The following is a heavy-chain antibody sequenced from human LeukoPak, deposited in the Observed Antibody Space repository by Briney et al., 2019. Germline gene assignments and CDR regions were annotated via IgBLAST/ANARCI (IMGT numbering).Heavy chain of an antibody. V-gene: IGHV4-61*02. CDR2: FYTSGTP. CDR3: ARGGISDY. Sequence: SETLSLTCTVSGGSISRGSYHWSWIRQPAGKGLESIGRFYTSGTPNYNPSLKSRVTILVDTSRNQFSLKLSSVTAADTAVYYCARGGISDYWGQGILVTVSS. D-gene: IGHD6-13*01. CDR1: GGSISRGSYH. J-gene: IGHJ4*02.